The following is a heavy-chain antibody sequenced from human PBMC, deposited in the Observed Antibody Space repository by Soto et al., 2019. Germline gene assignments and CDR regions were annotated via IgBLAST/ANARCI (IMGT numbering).Heavy chain of an antibody. CDR3: ARGGVDVVATSAFDY. CDR1: GGTFNNYA. J-gene: IGHJ4*02. D-gene: IGHD5-12*01. V-gene: IGHV1-69*01. Sequence: QVQLVQSGAEVKKPGSSVKVSCKASGGTFNNYAISWVRQAPGQGLEWMGGIIPIIGTADYAHKFQGILAISADESKGTTFMELSSLRSEDTALYYCARGGVDVVATSAFDYWGQGTLVTVSS. CDR2: IIPIIGTA.